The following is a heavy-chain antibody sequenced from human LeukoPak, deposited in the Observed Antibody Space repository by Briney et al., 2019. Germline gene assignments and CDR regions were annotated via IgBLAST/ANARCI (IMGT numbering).Heavy chain of an antibody. CDR3: ARGVGGVREGFHI. D-gene: IGHD3-16*01. V-gene: IGHV4-61*01. J-gene: IGHJ3*02. Sequence: PSETLSLTCTVSGGSVSSESYHWSWIRQPPGKGLDWIAYIFNSGSSNYHPSLKSRVTISVDTSKNQFSLKLNSVTAADTAQYHCARGVGGVREGFHIWGQGTMVTVSS. CDR2: IFNSGSS. CDR1: GGSVSSESYH.